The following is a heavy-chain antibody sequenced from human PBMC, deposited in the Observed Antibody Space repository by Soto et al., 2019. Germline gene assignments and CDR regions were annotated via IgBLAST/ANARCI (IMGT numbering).Heavy chain of an antibody. CDR3: ALLLVNGTYEAFDI. D-gene: IGHD2-15*01. J-gene: IGHJ3*02. CDR1: GYNFNRYW. CDR2: IYPGDSDT. Sequence: PGESLKISCKGSGYNFNRYWIGWVRQMPGKGLEWMGVIYPGDSDTRYSPSLQGQVTISADKSSSAAYLQWSSLQASETATYYCALLLVNGTYEAFDIWCQGIMVTVS. V-gene: IGHV5-51*01.